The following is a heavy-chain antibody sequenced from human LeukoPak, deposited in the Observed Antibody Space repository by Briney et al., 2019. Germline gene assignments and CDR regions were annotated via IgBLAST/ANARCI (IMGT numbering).Heavy chain of an antibody. CDR3: TRILSSPYYYGSGTGIDY. CDR2: IYSGGST. J-gene: IGHJ4*02. D-gene: IGHD3-10*01. Sequence: GALRLSCAASGFTFSSYSMNWVRQAPGKGLEWVSVIYSGGSTYYADSVQGRFTISRDNSKNTLYLQMNSLRAEDTAVYYCTRILSSPYYYGSGTGIDYWGQGTLVTVSS. V-gene: IGHV3-53*01. CDR1: GFTFSSYS.